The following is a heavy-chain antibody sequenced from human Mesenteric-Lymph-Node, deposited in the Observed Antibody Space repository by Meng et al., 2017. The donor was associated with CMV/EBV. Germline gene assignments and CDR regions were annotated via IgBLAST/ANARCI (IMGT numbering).Heavy chain of an antibody. CDR1: GFTFSSYT. D-gene: IGHD3-22*01. V-gene: IGHV3-21*01. Sequence: GGSLRLSCAASGFTFSSYTMNWVRQAPGKGLEWVSSISTSSSYKYYADSVKGRFTISRDNAKNSLYLQMNSLRGEDTAVYYCARDRTMIVPDDAFDIWGQGTMVTVSS. J-gene: IGHJ3*02. CDR3: ARDRTMIVPDDAFDI. CDR2: ISTSSSYK.